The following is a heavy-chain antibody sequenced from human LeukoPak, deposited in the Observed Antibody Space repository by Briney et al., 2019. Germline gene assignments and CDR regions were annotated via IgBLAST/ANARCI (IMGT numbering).Heavy chain of an antibody. CDR2: ISSSSSYI. J-gene: IGHJ4*02. CDR3: AKASSGFLFVIDY. Sequence: PGGSLRLSCAASGFTFSSYAMSWVRQAPGKGLEWVSSISSSSSYIYYADSVKGRFTISRDNAKNSLYLQMNSLRAEDTAVYYCAKASSGFLFVIDYWGQGTLVTVSS. CDR1: GFTFSSYA. V-gene: IGHV3-21*01. D-gene: IGHD6-19*01.